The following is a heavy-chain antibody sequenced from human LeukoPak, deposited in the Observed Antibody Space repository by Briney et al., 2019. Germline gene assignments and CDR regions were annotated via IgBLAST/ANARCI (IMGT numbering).Heavy chain of an antibody. V-gene: IGHV3-30*18. CDR3: AKDRRSGSYVSDY. Sequence: PGGSLRLSCAASGFTFSSYGMHWVRQAPGKGLEWVAVISYAGSNKYYADSVKGRFTISRDNSKNTLYLQMNSLRAEDTAVYYCAKDRRSGSYVSDYWGQGTLVTVSS. J-gene: IGHJ4*02. CDR1: GFTFSSYG. CDR2: ISYAGSNK. D-gene: IGHD1-26*01.